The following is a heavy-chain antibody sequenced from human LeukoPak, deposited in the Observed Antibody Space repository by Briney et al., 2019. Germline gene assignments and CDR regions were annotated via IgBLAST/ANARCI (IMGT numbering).Heavy chain of an antibody. CDR2: ISSSGSTI. CDR3: ARDLNSYYYGMDV. CDR1: GFTFSDYY. J-gene: IGHJ6*04. V-gene: IGHV3-11*01. Sequence: GGSLRLSCAASGFTFSDYYMSWIRQAPGKGLEWVSYISSSGSTIYYADSVKGRFTTSRDNAKNSLYLQMNSLRAEDTAVYYCARDLNSYYYGMDVWGKGTTVTVSS.